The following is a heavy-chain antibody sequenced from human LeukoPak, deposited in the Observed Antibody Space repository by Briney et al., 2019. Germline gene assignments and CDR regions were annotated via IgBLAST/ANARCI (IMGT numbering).Heavy chain of an antibody. Sequence: WDSLSLTCTVSGRSISSYYWSWIRQPPGKGLEWIGYIYFSGSTTYNPSLKSRDTIAAETSKKPLSLKSSSVTAADTAVYYCARRGVQTAMGTREHDAFEIWGQGTMVTVSS. D-gene: IGHD5-18*01. CDR2: IYFSGST. V-gene: IGHV4-59*07. CDR1: GRSISSYY. J-gene: IGHJ3*02. CDR3: ARRGVQTAMGTREHDAFEI.